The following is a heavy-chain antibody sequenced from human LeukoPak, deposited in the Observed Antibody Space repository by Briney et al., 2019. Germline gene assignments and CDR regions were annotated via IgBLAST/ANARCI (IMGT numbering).Heavy chain of an antibody. CDR1: GFSFSSYS. CDR3: AKDQIWSGYYVLNAFDI. V-gene: IGHV3-23*01. D-gene: IGHD3-3*01. CDR2: INDDVT. J-gene: IGHJ3*02. Sequence: PGGSLRLSCTASGFSFSSYSMSWVRQPPGKGLEWISAINDDVTYYRDSVKGRFTVSRDNSKNTLYLQMNSLRAEDTAVYYCAKDQIWSGYYVLNAFDIWGQGTMVTVSS.